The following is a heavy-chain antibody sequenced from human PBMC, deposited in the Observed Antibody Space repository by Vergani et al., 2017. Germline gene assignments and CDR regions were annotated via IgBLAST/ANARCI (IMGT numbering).Heavy chain of an antibody. Sequence: VEVVESGGGLVQPGGSLRLSCATYGFIFQNYTMHWVRQAPGKGLEWVALISNDGRHTYYADSVRGRFSISRDSAKNSLFLQMNSLRAEDTAVYYCASLPGRYCSSTSCYKDWFDPWGQGTLVTVSS. CDR2: ISNDGRHT. CDR3: ASLPGRYCSSTSCYKDWFDP. D-gene: IGHD2-2*02. J-gene: IGHJ5*02. V-gene: IGHV3-30*04. CDR1: GFIFQNYT.